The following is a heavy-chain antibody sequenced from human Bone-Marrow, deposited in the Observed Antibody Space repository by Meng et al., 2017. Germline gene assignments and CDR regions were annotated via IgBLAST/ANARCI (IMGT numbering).Heavy chain of an antibody. CDR3: ARDAPGWELGAGMDV. CDR2: ISSSGSTI. J-gene: IGHJ6*02. Sequence: GESLKISCVASGFTFSDYWMTWVRQAPGKGLEWVSYISSSGSTIYYADSVKGRFTISRDNAKNSLYLQMNSLRAEDTAVYYCARDAPGWELGAGMDVWGQGTTVTVSS. CDR1: GFTFSDYW. V-gene: IGHV3-11*01. D-gene: IGHD1-26*01.